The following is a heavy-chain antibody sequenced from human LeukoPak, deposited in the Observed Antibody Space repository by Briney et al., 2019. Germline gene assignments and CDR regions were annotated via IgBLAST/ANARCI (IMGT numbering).Heavy chain of an antibody. V-gene: IGHV4-34*01. CDR2: INHSGST. J-gene: IGHJ6*03. CDR3: ARTGRKLGESIIWSYYYYYMDV. D-gene: IGHD3-10*01. Sequence: KPSETLSLTCAVYGGSFSGYYWSWIRQPPGKGLEWIGEINHSGSTNYNPSLKSRVTISVDTSKNQFSLKLSSVTAADTAVYYCARTGRKLGESIIWSYYYYYMDVWGKGTTVTVSS. CDR1: GGSFSGYY.